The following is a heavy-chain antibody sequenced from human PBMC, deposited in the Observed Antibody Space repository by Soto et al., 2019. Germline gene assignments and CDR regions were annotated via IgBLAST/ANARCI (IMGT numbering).Heavy chain of an antibody. Sequence: GGSLRLSCAASGFTFMNYALSWVRQAPGKGLEWVSAISGSGGSTYYADSVQGRFTISRDNSKNTLYLQMNSLRAEDTAVYYCAKDFLGGMDVWGQGTTVTVSS. CDR1: GFTFMNYA. CDR3: AKDFLGGMDV. V-gene: IGHV3-23*01. CDR2: ISGSGGST. D-gene: IGHD3-3*01. J-gene: IGHJ6*02.